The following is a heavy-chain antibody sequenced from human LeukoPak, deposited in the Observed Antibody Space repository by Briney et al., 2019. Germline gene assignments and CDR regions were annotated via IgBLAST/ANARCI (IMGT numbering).Heavy chain of an antibody. D-gene: IGHD3-10*01. J-gene: IGHJ4*02. CDR3: AKTSAGIRGGYFDY. Sequence: GGSLRLSCAASGFTFSDYYMSWIRQAPGKGLEWVSLINDSGGNTYYADSVKGRFTISRDNSKNTLFLQMSSLRAEDTAVYYCAKTSAGIRGGYFDYWGQGTLVTVSS. CDR2: INDSGGNT. V-gene: IGHV3-23*01. CDR1: GFTFSDYY.